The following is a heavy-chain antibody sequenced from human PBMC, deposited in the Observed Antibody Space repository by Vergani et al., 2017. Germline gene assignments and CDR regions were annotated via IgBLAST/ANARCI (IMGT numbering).Heavy chain of an antibody. V-gene: IGHV4-39*01. J-gene: IGHJ6*02. CDR2: IYYTGSA. CDR1: GGSISSSSHF. CDR3: ARHDSGHYDASDYGLDV. D-gene: IGHD3-16*01. Sequence: QLQLHKSGPGLVKPSETLLLTCTLSGGSISSSSHFWGWLRQTPGKGLEWIGSIYYTGSAYYNPSLKSRVSISVDASKNQFSLKLSSVTAADPAVYYCARHDSGHYDASDYGLDVWGQGTTVTVSS.